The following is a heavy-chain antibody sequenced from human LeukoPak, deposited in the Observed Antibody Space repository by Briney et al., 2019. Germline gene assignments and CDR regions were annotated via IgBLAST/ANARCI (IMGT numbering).Heavy chain of an antibody. CDR2: IGGSGDST. CDR3: AKDRQQLANLEY. Sequence: GGSLRLPCAGTGFTFSTYGMTWVRQAPGKGLEWVSGIGGSGDSTYYADSVKGRFTISRDNSKNTVYLQMNSLRAEDTAVYYCAKDRQQLANLEYWGQGTLVTVSS. V-gene: IGHV3-23*01. D-gene: IGHD6-13*01. J-gene: IGHJ4*02. CDR1: GFTFSTYG.